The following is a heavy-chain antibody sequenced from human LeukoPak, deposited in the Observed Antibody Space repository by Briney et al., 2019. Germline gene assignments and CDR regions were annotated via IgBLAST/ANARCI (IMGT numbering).Heavy chain of an antibody. D-gene: IGHD3-22*01. CDR2: IYSGGST. V-gene: IGHV3-66*01. CDR1: GFTFSSYS. Sequence: PGGSLRLSCAASGFTFSSYSMNWVRQAPGKGLEWVSVIYSGGSTYYADSVKGRFTISRDNSKNTLYLQMNSLRAEDTAVYYCARDPYYYDSSGFDAFDIWGQGTMVTVSS. CDR3: ARDPYYYDSSGFDAFDI. J-gene: IGHJ3*02.